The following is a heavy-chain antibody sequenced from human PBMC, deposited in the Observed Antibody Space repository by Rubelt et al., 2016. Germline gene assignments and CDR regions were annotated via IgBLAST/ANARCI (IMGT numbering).Heavy chain of an antibody. V-gene: IGHV2-70*01. J-gene: IGHJ4*02. CDR2: IDWDDDK. CDR1: GFSLSTSGMC. Sequence: QVTLRESGPALVKPTQTLTLTCTFSGFSLSTSGMCVSWIRQPPGKSLECIALIDWDDDKYFTISLKTRLTISNDTSKDQGVRTMTNMDPVDAATYYCALCRSYGVEFDYWGQGTLVTVSS. D-gene: IGHD5-18*01. CDR3: ALCRSYGVEFDY.